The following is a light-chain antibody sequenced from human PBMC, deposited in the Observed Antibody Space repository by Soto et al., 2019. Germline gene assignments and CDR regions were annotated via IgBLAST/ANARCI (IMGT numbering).Light chain of an antibody. Sequence: EIVLTQSPATLSLSPGERATLSCRASQSVSSYLAWYQQKPGQAPRLLIYDASNRATGIPVRFSGSGSGTDFTLTISRLEPEDFAVYYCQQYGSSQTFGQGTKVDIK. V-gene: IGKV3-20*01. CDR1: QSVSSY. CDR2: DAS. J-gene: IGKJ1*01. CDR3: QQYGSSQT.